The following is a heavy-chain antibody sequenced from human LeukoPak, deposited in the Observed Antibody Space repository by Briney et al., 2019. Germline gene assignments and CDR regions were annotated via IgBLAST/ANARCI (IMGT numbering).Heavy chain of an antibody. V-gene: IGHV3-48*03. CDR1: GFTFSSYE. CDR3: AREIDTAMGGFDY. CDR2: ISSSGSTI. D-gene: IGHD5-18*01. Sequence: GGSLRLSCAASGFTFSSYEMNWVRQAPGKGLEWVSYISSSGSTIYYADSVKGRFTISRDNAKNSLYLQMNSLRAEDTAVYYCAREIDTAMGGFDYWGQGTLVAVSS. J-gene: IGHJ4*02.